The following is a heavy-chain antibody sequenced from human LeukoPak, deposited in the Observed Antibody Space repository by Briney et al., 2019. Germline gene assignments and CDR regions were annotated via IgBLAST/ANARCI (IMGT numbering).Heavy chain of an antibody. V-gene: IGHV3-30*02. Sequence: GGSLRLSCAASGFTFSSYGMHWVRQAPGQGLEWVAFIRYDGSNKYYANSVKGRFTISRDNSKNTLYLQMNSLRAEDTAVYYCAKDRGYGIYYYYYMDVWGKGTTVTISS. J-gene: IGHJ6*03. CDR3: AKDRGYGIYYYYYMDV. CDR2: IRYDGSNK. D-gene: IGHD6-25*01. CDR1: GFTFSSYG.